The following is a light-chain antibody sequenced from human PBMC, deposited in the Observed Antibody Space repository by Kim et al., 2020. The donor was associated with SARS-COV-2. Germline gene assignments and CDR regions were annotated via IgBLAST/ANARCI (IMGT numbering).Light chain of an antibody. CDR2: AAS. V-gene: IGKV1-16*01. CDR1: HDITNY. CDR3: RYYNNEPPT. J-gene: IGKJ2*01. Sequence: SASVGDRVTITCRSSHDITNYLGWSQQKPGEAPRSLIYAASTLRGGVSSRFSGSGAGTEFTLTISYRQPEDFATNYCRYYNNEPPTFGQGTKREI.